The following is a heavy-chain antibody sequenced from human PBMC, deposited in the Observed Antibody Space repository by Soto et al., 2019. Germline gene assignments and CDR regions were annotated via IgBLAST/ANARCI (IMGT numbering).Heavy chain of an antibody. V-gene: IGHV1-3*01. D-gene: IGHD2-21*02. Sequence: QVQLVQSGAEVKKPGASVKVSCKASGYTFTSYAMHWVRQAPGQRLEWMGWINAGNGNTKYSQKFQGRVTITRDTSASPAYRELGGLRAEDTAVYYCARSIVVVTAADYWGQGTLVTVSS. CDR3: ARSIVVVTAADY. CDR1: GYTFTSYA. J-gene: IGHJ4*02. CDR2: INAGNGNT.